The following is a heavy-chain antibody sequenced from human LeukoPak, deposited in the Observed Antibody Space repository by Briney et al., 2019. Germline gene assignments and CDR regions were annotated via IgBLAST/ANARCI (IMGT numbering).Heavy chain of an antibody. CDR3: ARDPGYCSSTSCYKFFDY. Sequence: PGGSLRLSCAASGFTFSGYEMNWVRRAPGKGLEWVSYISSSGSTIYYADSVTGRFTVSRDNAKNSLYLQMNSLRAEDTAVYYCARDPGYCSSTSCYKFFDYWGQGTLVTVSS. CDR2: ISSSGSTI. V-gene: IGHV3-48*03. J-gene: IGHJ4*02. CDR1: GFTFSGYE. D-gene: IGHD2-2*02.